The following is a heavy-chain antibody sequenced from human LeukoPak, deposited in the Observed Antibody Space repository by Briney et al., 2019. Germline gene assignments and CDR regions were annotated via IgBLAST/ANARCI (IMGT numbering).Heavy chain of an antibody. CDR3: ARGKIGGSYYPAEYFQH. V-gene: IGHV3-48*04. D-gene: IGHD1-26*01. Sequence: QPGGSLRLSCAASGFTFSSYSMNWVRQAPGKGLEWVSYISSSSSTIYYADSVKGRFTISRDNAKNSLYLQMNSLRAEDTAVYYCARGKIGGSYYPAEYFQHWGQGTLVTVSS. J-gene: IGHJ1*01. CDR1: GFTFSSYS. CDR2: ISSSSSTI.